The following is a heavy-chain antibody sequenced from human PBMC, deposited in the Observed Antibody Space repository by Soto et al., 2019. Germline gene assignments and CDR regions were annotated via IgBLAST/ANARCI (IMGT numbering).Heavy chain of an antibody. V-gene: IGHV4-61*01. CDR1: GGSVSRASYY. D-gene: IGHD4-17*01. CDR3: ASYFTVAFDY. Sequence: PSETLSLTCTVSGGSVSRASYYWSWIRQPPGKGLEWIGYIYYSGSTNYNPSLKSRVTISVDTSKNQFSLKLSSVTAADTAVYYCASYFTVAFDYWGQGTLVTVSS. J-gene: IGHJ4*02. CDR2: IYYSGST.